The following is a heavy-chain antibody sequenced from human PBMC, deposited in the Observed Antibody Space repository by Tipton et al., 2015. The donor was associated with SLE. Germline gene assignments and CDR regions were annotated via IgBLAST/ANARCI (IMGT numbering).Heavy chain of an antibody. CDR2: IYYSGST. CDR3: ARGPLLDL. J-gene: IGHJ2*01. D-gene: IGHD5/OR15-5a*01. V-gene: IGHV4-39*07. Sequence: TLSLTCTVSGGAISSSNYYWGWIRQSPGKGLEWIGSIYYSGSTYYNPSLKSRVTISVDTSKNQFSLKLSSVTAADTAVYYCARGPLLDLWGRGTLVTVSS. CDR1: GGAISSSNYY.